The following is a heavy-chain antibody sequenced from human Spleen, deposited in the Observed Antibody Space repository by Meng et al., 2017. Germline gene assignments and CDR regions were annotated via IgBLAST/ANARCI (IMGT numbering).Heavy chain of an antibody. J-gene: IGHJ5*02. CDR3: ARTTVTTNWFDP. CDR2: INAGNGNT. D-gene: IGHD4-11*01. CDR1: GYTFTSYA. Sequence: ASVKVSCKASGYTFTSYAMHWVRQAPGQRLEWMGWINAGNGNTKYSQKFQGRVTITRDTSASTAYMELSSLRSEDTAVYYCARTTVTTNWFDPWGQGTRVTGYS. V-gene: IGHV1-3*01.